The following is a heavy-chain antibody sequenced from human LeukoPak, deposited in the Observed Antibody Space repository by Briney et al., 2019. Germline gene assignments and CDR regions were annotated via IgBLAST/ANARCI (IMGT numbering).Heavy chain of an antibody. V-gene: IGHV3-33*01. Sequence: GGSLRLSCAASGFTFSSYGMHWVRQAPGKGLEWVAVIWYDGSNKYYADSVKGRFTISRDNSKNTLYLQMNSLRAEDTAVYYCARDEASVTGWYYYGMDVWGQGTTDTVSS. CDR3: ARDEASVTGWYYYGMDV. CDR1: GFTFSSYG. J-gene: IGHJ6*02. CDR2: IWYDGSNK. D-gene: IGHD4-11*01.